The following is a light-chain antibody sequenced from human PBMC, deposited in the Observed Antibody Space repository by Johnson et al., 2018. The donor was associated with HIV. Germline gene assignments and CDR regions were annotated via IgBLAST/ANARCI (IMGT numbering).Light chain of an antibody. CDR3: GTWDSSLSAGV. V-gene: IGLV1-51*02. Sequence: QAALTQPPSVSAAPGQKVTISCSGISSNIGNNYVSWYQQLPVTAPKLLIYENNKRPSGIPDRFSGSKSGTSATLAITGLPTGDEADYYCGTWDSSLSAGVFGTVTKVTVL. J-gene: IGLJ1*01. CDR2: ENN. CDR1: SSNIGNNY.